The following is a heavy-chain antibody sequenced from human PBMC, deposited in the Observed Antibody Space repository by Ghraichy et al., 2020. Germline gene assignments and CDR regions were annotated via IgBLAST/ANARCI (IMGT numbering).Heavy chain of an antibody. CDR3: AKSSLIAVAGGYFDY. J-gene: IGHJ4*02. D-gene: IGHD6-19*01. CDR2: FSGSGGST. CDR1: GFTFSSYA. V-gene: IGHV3-23*01. Sequence: GGSLRLSCAASGFTFSSYAMSWVRQAPGKGLEWVSTFSGSGGSTYYADSVKGRFTISRDNSKNTLYLQMNSLRAEDTAVYYCAKSSLIAVAGGYFDYWGQGTLVTVSS.